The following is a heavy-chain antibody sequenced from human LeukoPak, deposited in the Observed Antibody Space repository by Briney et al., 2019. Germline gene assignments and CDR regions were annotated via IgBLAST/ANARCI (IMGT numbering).Heavy chain of an antibody. J-gene: IGHJ4*02. D-gene: IGHD2-2*01. CDR2: IIPILGIA. CDR1: GGTFSIYA. V-gene: IGHV1-69*04. Sequence: GASVTVSCKASGGTFSIYAISWVRQAPGQGLEWMGRIIPILGIANYAQKFQGRVTITTDESTSTAYMELSSLRSEDTAAYYCARSSGDCSSNSCYADYWGQGTLVTVSS. CDR3: ARSSGDCSSNSCYADY.